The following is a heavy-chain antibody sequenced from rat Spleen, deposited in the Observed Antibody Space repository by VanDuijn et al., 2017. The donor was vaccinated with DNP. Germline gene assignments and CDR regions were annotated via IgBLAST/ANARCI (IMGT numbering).Heavy chain of an antibody. Sequence: EVQLVESGGGLVQPGRSLKLSCAASGFTFSHFVMAWVRPAPKNGLQWVASISTGGGTTYYRDSVKGRLTISRDNAKSTLDLQMDSLRSEDTATYYCATGTFAYWGQGTLVTVSS. CDR2: ISTGGGTT. CDR3: ATGTFAY. J-gene: IGHJ3*01. CDR1: GFTFSHFV. V-gene: IGHV5S23*01.